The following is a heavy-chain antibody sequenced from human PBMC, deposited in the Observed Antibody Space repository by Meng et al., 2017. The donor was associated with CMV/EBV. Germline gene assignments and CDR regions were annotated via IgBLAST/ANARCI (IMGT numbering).Heavy chain of an antibody. CDR1: GFTFSSYW. CDR2: IKQDGSEK. V-gene: IGHV3-7*01. Sequence: GGSLRLSCAASGFTFSSYWMHWVRQAPGKGLEWVANIKQDGSEKYYVDSVKGRFTISRDNAKNSLYLQMNSLRAEDTAVYYCARDRGYYDFWSGYPPYFDYWGQGTLVTVSS. D-gene: IGHD3-3*01. CDR3: ARDRGYYDFWSGYPPYFDY. J-gene: IGHJ4*02.